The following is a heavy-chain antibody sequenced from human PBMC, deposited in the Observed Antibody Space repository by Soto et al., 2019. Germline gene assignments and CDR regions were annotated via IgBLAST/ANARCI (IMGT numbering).Heavy chain of an antibody. J-gene: IGHJ4*02. CDR2: ISYDGSK. CDR1: GFTFSSYG. Sequence: QVQLVESGGGVVQPGKSLRLSCTASGFTFSSYGMHWVRQAPGKGLEWVAVISYDGSKYYADSVKGRFTISRDNSKNTLYLQMNSLRAEDTAVYYCAKDQSDNWSYFDYWCQGTLLTVSS. CDR3: AKDQSDNWSYFDY. D-gene: IGHD1-1*01. V-gene: IGHV3-30*18.